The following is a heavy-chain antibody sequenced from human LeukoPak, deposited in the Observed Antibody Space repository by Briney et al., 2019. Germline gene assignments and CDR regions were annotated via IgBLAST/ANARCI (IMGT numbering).Heavy chain of an antibody. Sequence: GGSLRLSCAASGFTFSSHWMSWVRQAPGKGLEWVANIKQDGSEKYYVDSVKGRFTISRDNAKNSMYLQMNSLRAEDTAVYYCEREYIDYYYYMDVWGKGTTVTVSS. CDR1: GFTFSSHW. CDR2: IKQDGSEK. J-gene: IGHJ6*03. V-gene: IGHV3-7*01. D-gene: IGHD1-14*01. CDR3: EREYIDYYYYMDV.